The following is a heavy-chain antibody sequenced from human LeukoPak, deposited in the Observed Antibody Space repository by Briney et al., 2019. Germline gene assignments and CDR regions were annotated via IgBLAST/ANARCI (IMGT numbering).Heavy chain of an antibody. J-gene: IGHJ5*02. Sequence: GGSLRLSCAASGFTFSSYSMNWVRQAPGKGLEWVSSISTSSIYIYYADSVKGRFTISRGNAKNSLYLQMNSLRAEDTAVYYCARERSGWFDPWGQGTLVTVSS. CDR2: ISTSSIYI. CDR1: GFTFSSYS. CDR3: ARERSGWFDP. V-gene: IGHV3-21*01.